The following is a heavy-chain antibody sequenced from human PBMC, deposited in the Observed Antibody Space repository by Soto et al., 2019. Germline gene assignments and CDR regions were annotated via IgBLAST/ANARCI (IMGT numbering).Heavy chain of an antibody. CDR1: GFTLGRYG. J-gene: IGHJ4*02. D-gene: IGHD3-10*01. Sequence: EVQLLESGGGLVQPGGSLRLSCAASGFTLGRYGMSWVRQAPGKGLEWVSAVSPNGQGIYYADSVRCRFTISRDFSKNSVFLDMDSLRAEDTAVYYCAKDRDYPRDYFHYWCQGTLVTVTS. CDR2: VSPNGQGI. CDR3: AKDRDYPRDYFHY. V-gene: IGHV3-23*01.